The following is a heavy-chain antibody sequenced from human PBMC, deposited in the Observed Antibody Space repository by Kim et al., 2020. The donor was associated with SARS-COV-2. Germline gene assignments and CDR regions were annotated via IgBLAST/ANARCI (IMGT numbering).Heavy chain of an antibody. CDR3: ARGSYSSSSHAFDI. J-gene: IGHJ3*02. D-gene: IGHD6-6*01. V-gene: IGHV4-34*01. Sequence: NPSLKSRVNISVDTSKNQFSLKLSSVTAADTAVYYCARGSYSSSSHAFDIWGQGTMVTVSS.